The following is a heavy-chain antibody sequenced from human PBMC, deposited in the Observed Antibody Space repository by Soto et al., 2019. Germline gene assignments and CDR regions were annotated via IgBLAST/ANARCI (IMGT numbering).Heavy chain of an antibody. CDR3: ANHAGGGGY. J-gene: IGHJ4*02. D-gene: IGHD3-10*01. Sequence: EVQLVESGGGLIQPGGSLRLSCAVSGFTVSNNYMSWVRQAPGKGLEGVSVIYSGGYTAYGDSVKGRFTISRDNSKNPHHLQTNTPRAAVTAVDYCANHAGGGGYWGQGTLVTVSS. CDR2: IYSGGYT. CDR1: GFTVSNNY. V-gene: IGHV3-53*01.